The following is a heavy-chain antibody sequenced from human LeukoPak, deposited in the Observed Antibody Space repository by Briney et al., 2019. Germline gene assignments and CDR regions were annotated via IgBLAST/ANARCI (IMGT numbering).Heavy chain of an antibody. V-gene: IGHV3-11*04. CDR1: GFTFSDYY. CDR3: ARGSITMIVVVINFDY. CDR2: ISSSGSTI. D-gene: IGHD3-22*01. Sequence: PGGYLRLSCAASGFTFSDYYMSWIRQAPGKGLEWVSCISSSGSTIYYADSVKGRFTIARDNAKNSLYLQMNSLRAEGTAVYYCARGSITMIVVVINFDYWGQGTLVTVHS. J-gene: IGHJ4*02.